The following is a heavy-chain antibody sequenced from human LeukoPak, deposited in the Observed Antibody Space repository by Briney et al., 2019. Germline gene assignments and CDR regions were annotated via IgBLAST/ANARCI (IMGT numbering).Heavy chain of an antibody. CDR3: ARHYDILTGYYGWWFDP. D-gene: IGHD3-9*01. CDR2: IYPGDSDT. J-gene: IGHJ5*02. CDR1: GYSFTSYW. Sequence: GEPLKISCKGSGYSFTSYWIGWVRQMPGKGLEWMGIIYPGDSDTRYSPSFQGQVTISADKSISTAYLQWSSLKASDTAMYYCARHYDILTGYYGWWFDPWGQGTLVTVSS. V-gene: IGHV5-51*01.